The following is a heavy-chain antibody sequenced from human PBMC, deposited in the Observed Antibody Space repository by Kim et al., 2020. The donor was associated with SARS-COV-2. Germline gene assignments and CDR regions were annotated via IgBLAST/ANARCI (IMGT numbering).Heavy chain of an antibody. CDR2: LSGSGVNT. J-gene: IGHJ6*02. Sequence: GGSLRLSCTTSGFTFDNYVMSWVRQAPGKGLEWVSSLSGSGVNTFHADSVQGRFTISRDNSKNMLFLQMTSLRVEDTALYYCAEEVKPHRSLEWSSGRGYRMDVWGQGTTVIVSS. CDR3: AEEVKPHRSLEWSSGRGYRMDV. D-gene: IGHD3-3*01. V-gene: IGHV3-23*01. CDR1: GFTFDNYV.